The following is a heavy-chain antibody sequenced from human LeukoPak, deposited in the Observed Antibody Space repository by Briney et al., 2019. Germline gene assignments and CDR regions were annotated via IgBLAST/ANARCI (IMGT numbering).Heavy chain of an antibody. V-gene: IGHV4-59*01. CDR1: GGSISSYY. J-gene: IGHJ3*02. CDR2: IYYSGST. D-gene: IGHD2-15*01. Sequence: SETLSLTCTVSGGSISSYYWSWIRQPPGKGLEWIGYIYYSGSTNYNPSLKSRVTISVDTSKNQFSLKLSSVTAADTAVYYCARHRSGGSQDDAFDIWGQGTMVTVSS. CDR3: ARHRSGGSQDDAFDI.